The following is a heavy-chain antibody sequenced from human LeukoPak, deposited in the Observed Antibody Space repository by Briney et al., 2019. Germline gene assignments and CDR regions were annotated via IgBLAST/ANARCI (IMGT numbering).Heavy chain of an antibody. CDR1: GFTFSSYA. J-gene: IGHJ4*02. Sequence: GASLRLSCAASGFTFSSYAMSWVRQAPGKGLEWVSAISGSGGSTYYADSVKGRFTISRDNSKNTLYLQMNSLRAEDTAVYYCARAWWELLPPDFDYWGQGTLVTVSS. D-gene: IGHD1-26*01. CDR2: ISGSGGST. V-gene: IGHV3-23*01. CDR3: ARAWWELLPPDFDY.